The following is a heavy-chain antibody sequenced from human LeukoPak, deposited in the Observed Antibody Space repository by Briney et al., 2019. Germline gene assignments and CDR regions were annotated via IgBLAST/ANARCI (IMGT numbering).Heavy chain of an antibody. V-gene: IGHV7-4-1*02. CDR1: GYTFTSYA. D-gene: IGHD3-10*01. Sequence: ASVKVSCKASGYTFTSYAMNWVRQAPGQGLEWMGWINTNTGNPTYAQGFTGRFVFSLATSVSTAYLQISSLKAEDTAVYYCARVMVRGGHYYYYGMDVWGQGTTVTVSS. J-gene: IGHJ6*02. CDR3: ARVMVRGGHYYYYGMDV. CDR2: INTNTGNP.